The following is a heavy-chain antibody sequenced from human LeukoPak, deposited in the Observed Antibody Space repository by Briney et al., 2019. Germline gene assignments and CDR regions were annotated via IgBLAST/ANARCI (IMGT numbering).Heavy chain of an antibody. Sequence: ASVKVSCKASGYTFTSYYMHWVRQAPGQGLEWMGIINPSGGSTSYAQKFQGRVTMTRDTSTSTVYMELSSLRSEDTAVYYCARDRLDHYYGSGSPNYYFDYWGRGTLVTVSS. V-gene: IGHV1-46*01. J-gene: IGHJ4*02. CDR3: ARDRLDHYYGSGSPNYYFDY. CDR1: GYTFTSYY. CDR2: INPSGGST. D-gene: IGHD3-10*01.